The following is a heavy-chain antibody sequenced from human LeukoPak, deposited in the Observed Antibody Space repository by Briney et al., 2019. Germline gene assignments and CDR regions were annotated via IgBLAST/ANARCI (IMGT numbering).Heavy chain of an antibody. D-gene: IGHD4-17*01. CDR2: IYYSGST. V-gene: IGHV4-39*07. Sequence: SETLSLTCTVSGGSISSSSYYWGWIRQPPGKGLEWIGSIYYSGSTYYNPSLKSRVTISVDTSKNQFSLKLSSVTAADTAVYYCARDPDGDYAYFDYWGQGTLVTVSS. CDR1: GGSISSSSYY. J-gene: IGHJ4*02. CDR3: ARDPDGDYAYFDY.